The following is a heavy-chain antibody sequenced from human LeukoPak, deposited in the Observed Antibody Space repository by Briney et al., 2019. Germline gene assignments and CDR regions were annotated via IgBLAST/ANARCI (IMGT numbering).Heavy chain of an antibody. CDR3: ARGSGDSSWSDY. D-gene: IGHD6-13*01. CDR2: IYLGDSDT. J-gene: IGHJ4*02. Sequence: GESLKISCKGSGDTSTSYWIAWVRQMPGKGLEWMGIIYLGDSDTRYSPSFQGQVTISADKSIGTAYLQWRSLKASDTAMYYCARGSGDSSWSDYWGQGTLVTVSS. CDR1: GDTSTSYW. V-gene: IGHV5-51*01.